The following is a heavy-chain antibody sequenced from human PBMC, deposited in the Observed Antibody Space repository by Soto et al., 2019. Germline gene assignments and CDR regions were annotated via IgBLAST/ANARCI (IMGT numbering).Heavy chain of an antibody. V-gene: IGHV1-69*05. J-gene: IGHJ4*02. CDR2: TFPIFDRG. D-gene: IGHD3-22*01. Sequence: ASVKVSCKASGGTFSGYPITWVRQAPGQGLEWMGGTFPIFDRGNYAQKFQGRLTITTDKSTNTAYMELGSLRSEDTAVYYCARRNTSGYLRYFDSWGQGTLVTVSS. CDR3: ARRNTSGYLRYFDS. CDR1: GGTFSGYP.